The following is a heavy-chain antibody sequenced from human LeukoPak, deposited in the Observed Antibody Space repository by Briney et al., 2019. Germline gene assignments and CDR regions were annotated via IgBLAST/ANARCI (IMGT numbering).Heavy chain of an antibody. CDR3: ARWYSGFDF. V-gene: IGHV4-39*01. Sequence: SETLSLTCSVSGGSVSSSSYFWGWLRQPPGKGLEWIGNVYQTGSTYYNPSLKSRVTISVDTSKNQFSLKLSSVTTADTSVYYCARWYSGFDFWGQGTLVTVSS. D-gene: IGHD1-26*01. CDR2: VYQTGST. J-gene: IGHJ4*02. CDR1: GGSVSSSSYF.